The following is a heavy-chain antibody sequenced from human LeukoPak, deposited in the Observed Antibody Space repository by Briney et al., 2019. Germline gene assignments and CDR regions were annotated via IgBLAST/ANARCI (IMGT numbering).Heavy chain of an antibody. CDR2: ISGSGGST. CDR3: AKRFSSGWRYAFDI. CDR1: GFTFSSYA. J-gene: IGHJ3*02. Sequence: GGSLRLSCAASGFTFSSYAMSWVRQAPGKGLEWVSAISGSGGSTYYADSVKGRFTISRDNSKNTLFLQMNSLRAEDTAIYYCAKRFSSGWRYAFDIWGQGTMVTVSS. D-gene: IGHD6-19*01. V-gene: IGHV3-23*01.